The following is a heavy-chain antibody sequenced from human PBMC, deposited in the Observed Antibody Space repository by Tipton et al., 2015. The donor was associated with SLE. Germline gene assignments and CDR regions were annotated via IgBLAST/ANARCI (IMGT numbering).Heavy chain of an antibody. CDR3: ARDFRFLEWYSAFDM. D-gene: IGHD3-3*01. V-gene: IGHV4-39*02. J-gene: IGHJ3*02. CDR1: GGSISSSSYY. CDR2: IYYSGST. Sequence: TLSLTCTVSGGSISSSSYYWGWIRQPPGKGLEWIGSIYYSGSTYYNPSLKSRVTISVDTSKNQFSLKLSSVTAADTAVYYCARDFRFLEWYSAFDMWGQGTTVTVSS.